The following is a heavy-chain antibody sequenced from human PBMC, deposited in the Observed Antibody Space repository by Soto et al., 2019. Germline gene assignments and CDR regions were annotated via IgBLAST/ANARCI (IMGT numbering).Heavy chain of an antibody. V-gene: IGHV6-1*01. J-gene: IGHJ6*02. Sequence: SQTLSLTCAISGDSVSSNSAAWNWIRQSPSRGLEWLGRTYYRSKWYNDYAVSVKSRITINPDTSKNQFSLQLNSVTPEDTAVYYCAREYDFWSGYSYYYSGMDVWGQGTTVTVSS. CDR1: GDSVSSNSAA. D-gene: IGHD3-3*01. CDR2: TYYRSKWYN. CDR3: AREYDFWSGYSYYYSGMDV.